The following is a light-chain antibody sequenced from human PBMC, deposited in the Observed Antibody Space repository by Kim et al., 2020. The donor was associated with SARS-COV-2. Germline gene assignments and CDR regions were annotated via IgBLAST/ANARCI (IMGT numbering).Light chain of an antibody. CDR1: QSVSSY. V-gene: IGKV3-11*01. CDR2: DAS. CDR3: QQRSNGPLT. J-gene: IGKJ4*01. Sequence: EIVLTQSPATLSLSPGERATLSCRASQSVSSYLAWYQQKAGQAPRLLIYDASSRATGIPARFSGSGSGTDFTLTISSLEPEDFAVYYCQQRSNGPLTFGGGTKVDIK.